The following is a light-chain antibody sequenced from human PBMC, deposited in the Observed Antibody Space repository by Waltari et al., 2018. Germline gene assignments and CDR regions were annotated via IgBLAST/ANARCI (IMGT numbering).Light chain of an antibody. CDR1: SSDVGSYNL. Sequence: QSALTQPASVSGSPGQSITLSCPGTSSDVGSYNLVSWYPHPPGKAPRLMFYEVNSRPSGVSNRCSGSKSGNTASLTISGLQAEDEADYYCCSYAGSPTFVIFGGGSKLTVL. CDR3: CSYAGSPTFVI. V-gene: IGLV2-23*02. J-gene: IGLJ2*01. CDR2: EVN.